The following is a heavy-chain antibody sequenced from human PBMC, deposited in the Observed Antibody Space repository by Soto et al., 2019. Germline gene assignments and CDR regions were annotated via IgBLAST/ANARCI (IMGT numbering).Heavy chain of an antibody. D-gene: IGHD2-2*02. Sequence: PGGSLRLSCAASGFAFSDYYMSWIRQAPGKGLEWISYISSSGGTIYYADSVKGRFTISRDNAKTSLYLQMNNLRADDTAVYYCARVTISLGFDYWGQGTLVTVSS. J-gene: IGHJ4*02. CDR2: ISSSGGTI. CDR1: GFAFSDYY. V-gene: IGHV3-11*01. CDR3: ARVTISLGFDY.